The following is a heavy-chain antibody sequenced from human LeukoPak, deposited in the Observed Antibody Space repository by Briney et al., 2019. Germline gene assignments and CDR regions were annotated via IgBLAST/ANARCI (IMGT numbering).Heavy chain of an antibody. CDR3: AGIAARPPYYYYYGMDV. Sequence: SETLSLTCTVSGGSISSYYWSWIRQPPGKGLEWIGYIYYSGSTNYNPSLKSRVTISVDTSKNQFSLKLSSVTAADTAVYYCAGIAARPPYYYYYGMDVWGQGTTVTVSS. D-gene: IGHD6-6*01. J-gene: IGHJ6*02. CDR2: IYYSGST. CDR1: GGSISSYY. V-gene: IGHV4-59*08.